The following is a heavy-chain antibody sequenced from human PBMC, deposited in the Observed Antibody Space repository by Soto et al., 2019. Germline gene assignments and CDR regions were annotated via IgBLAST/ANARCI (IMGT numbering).Heavy chain of an antibody. CDR1: GLTFSSYA. D-gene: IGHD3-10*01. V-gene: IGHV3-23*01. Sequence: PGGSLILSCAASGLTFSSYAMSWVRQAPGKGLEWVSAISGSGGSTYYADSVKGRFTISRDNSKNTLYLQMNSLRAEDTAVYYCAIFQATGSGIDYFDFWCQGPLVTVSS. CDR2: ISGSGGST. CDR3: AIFQATGSGIDYFDF. J-gene: IGHJ4*02.